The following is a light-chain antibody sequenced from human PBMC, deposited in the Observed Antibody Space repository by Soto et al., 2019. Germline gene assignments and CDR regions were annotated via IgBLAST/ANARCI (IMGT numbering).Light chain of an antibody. J-gene: IGLJ2*01. CDR3: CSYAGSSTLV. CDR2: EGS. CDR1: SSDVGSYNL. Sequence: QSVLTQPGSVSGSPGQSITISCTGTSSDVGSYNLVSWYQQHPGKAPKLMIYEGSKRPSGVSNRFSGSKSGNTASLTISGLQAEDEGDYYCCSYAGSSTLVFGGGTKLTVL. V-gene: IGLV2-23*01.